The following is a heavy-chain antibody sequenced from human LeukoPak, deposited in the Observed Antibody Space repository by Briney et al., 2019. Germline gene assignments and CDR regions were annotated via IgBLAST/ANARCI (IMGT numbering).Heavy chain of an antibody. Sequence: GASVKVSCKASGYPFTGYYIHWVRQAPGQGFEWMGLINPNSGVTNYAHKFQGRVTIIRDTSITTVYMELSRLRSDDTAVYYCARDFINFWSGLDSWGPGTLVSVSS. CDR3: ARDFINFWSGLDS. CDR1: GYPFTGYY. D-gene: IGHD3-3*01. CDR2: INPNSGVT. J-gene: IGHJ4*02. V-gene: IGHV1-2*07.